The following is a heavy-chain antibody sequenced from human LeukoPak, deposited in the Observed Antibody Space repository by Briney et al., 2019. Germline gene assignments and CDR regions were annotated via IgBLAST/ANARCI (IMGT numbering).Heavy chain of an antibody. CDR2: INPNSGGT. CDR3: ARFNLLGPRAFDI. J-gene: IGHJ3*02. V-gene: IGHV1-2*02. Sequence: ASVKVSCKASGYTFTGYYMHWVRQAPGQGLEWTGWINPNSGGTNYAQKFQGRVTMTRDTSISTAYMELSRLRSDDTAVYYCARFNLLGPRAFDIWGQGTMVTVSS. CDR1: GYTFTGYY. D-gene: IGHD2-15*01.